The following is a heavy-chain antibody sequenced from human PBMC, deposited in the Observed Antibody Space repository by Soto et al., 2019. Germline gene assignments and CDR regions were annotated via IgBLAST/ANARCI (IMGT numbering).Heavy chain of an antibody. D-gene: IGHD2-2*01. J-gene: IGHJ5*02. V-gene: IGHV1-69*02. Sequence: SVKVSCKASGGTFSSYTISWVRQAPGQGLEWMGRIIPILGIANYAQKFQGRVTITADKSTSTAYMELSSLRSEDTAVYYCARQVPDAISWFDPWGQGTMCTVSS. CDR3: ARQVPDAISWFDP. CDR2: IIPILGIA. CDR1: GGTFSSYT.